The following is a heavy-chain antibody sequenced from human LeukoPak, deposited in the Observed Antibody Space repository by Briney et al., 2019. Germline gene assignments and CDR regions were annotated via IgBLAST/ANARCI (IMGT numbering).Heavy chain of an antibody. D-gene: IGHD2-2*02. Sequence: GGSLRLSCAASGFTFSSYAMSWVRQAPGKGLEWVSGSSGSGISTYYADSVKGRFTISRDNSKNTLYLQMNSLRAEDTAVYYCARTTGAFVVVPAAIFDWGQGTLVTVSS. CDR2: SSGSGIST. J-gene: IGHJ4*02. CDR3: ARTTGAFVVVPAAIFD. V-gene: IGHV3-23*01. CDR1: GFTFSSYA.